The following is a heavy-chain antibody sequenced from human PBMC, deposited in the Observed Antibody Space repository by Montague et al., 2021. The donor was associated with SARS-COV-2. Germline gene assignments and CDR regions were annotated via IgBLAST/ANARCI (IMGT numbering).Heavy chain of an antibody. D-gene: IGHD3-10*01. CDR3: ARGHYYGSKDYYYGVDV. CDR1: GGSISSYY. CDR2: IYYTGST. Sequence: SETLSLTCTVSGGSISSYYWTWIRQPPGKGLEWIGYIYYTGSTNYNPSLESRVTISLDTSKNQFSLKLSSVTAADTAVYYCARGHYYGSKDYYYGVDVWGQGTTVTVSS. V-gene: IGHV4-59*13. J-gene: IGHJ6*02.